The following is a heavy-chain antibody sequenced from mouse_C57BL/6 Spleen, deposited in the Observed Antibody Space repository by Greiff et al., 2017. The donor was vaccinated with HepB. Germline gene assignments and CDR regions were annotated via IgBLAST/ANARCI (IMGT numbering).Heavy chain of an antibody. D-gene: IGHD3-3*01. CDR3: ARGDDAMDY. J-gene: IGHJ4*01. Sequence: EVQVVESGPGLVKPSQSLSLTCSVTGYSITSGYYWNWIRQFPGNKLEWMGYISYDGSNNYNPSLKNRISIIRDTSKNQFFLKLISVTTEDTATYYCARGDDAMDYWGQGTSVTVSS. V-gene: IGHV3-6*01. CDR1: GYSITSGYY. CDR2: ISYDGSN.